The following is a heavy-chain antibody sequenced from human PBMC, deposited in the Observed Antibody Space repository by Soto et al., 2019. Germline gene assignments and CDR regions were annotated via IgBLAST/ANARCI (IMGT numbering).Heavy chain of an antibody. CDR2: ISSNGGST. V-gene: IGHV3-23*01. D-gene: IGHD4-17*01. Sequence: VQLLESGGGLLQPGGSLRLSCAASGFTFRSYAMSWVRLAPGKGLQWVSGISSNGGSTYYADPVKGRFTISRDNSINTLYLQMSSLRTEDTAVYYCAHPRGYGVFDAYDIWGQGTMVTVS. CDR3: AHPRGYGVFDAYDI. J-gene: IGHJ3*02. CDR1: GFTFRSYA.